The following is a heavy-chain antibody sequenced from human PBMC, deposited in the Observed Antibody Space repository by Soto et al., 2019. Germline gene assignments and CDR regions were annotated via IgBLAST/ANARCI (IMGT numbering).Heavy chain of an antibody. CDR1: GGTFSSYA. D-gene: IGHD4-17*01. V-gene: IGHV1-69*05. Sequence: QVQLVQSGAEVKKPGSSVKVSCKASGGTFSSYAISWVRQAPGQGLEWMGGIIPIFGTANYAQKFQGRVTITXXEXTXXAYMELSSLRSEDTAVYYCARDTPTVVTGPAGLWYWGQGTLVTVSS. J-gene: IGHJ4*02. CDR2: IIPIFGTA. CDR3: ARDTPTVVTGPAGLWY.